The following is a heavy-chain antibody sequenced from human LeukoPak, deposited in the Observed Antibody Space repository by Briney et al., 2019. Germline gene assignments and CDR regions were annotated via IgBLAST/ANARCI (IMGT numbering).Heavy chain of an antibody. CDR2: ITTTFCT. J-gene: IGHJ5*02. V-gene: IGHV3-21*04. Sequence: GGSLRLSCAASGFTFSSYSFNWVRQVPGKGLEWVSSITTTFCTYYTDSVKGRFTISRDNAKNSLYLQMISLRAEDTAVYYCARDGETLRAIDPWGQGTLVTVSS. D-gene: IGHD2-15*01. CDR1: GFTFSSYS. CDR3: ARDGETLRAIDP.